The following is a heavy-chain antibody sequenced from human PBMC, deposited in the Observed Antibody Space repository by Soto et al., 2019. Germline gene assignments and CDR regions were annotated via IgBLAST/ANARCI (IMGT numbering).Heavy chain of an antibody. CDR3: ARPSVVPAAITTTIFGVNHYYYYGMDV. D-gene: IGHD2-2*01. Sequence: SETLSLTCTVSGGSISSSSYYWGWIRQPPGKGLEWIGSIYYSGSTYYNPSLKSRVTISVDTSKNQFSLKLSSVTAADTAVYYCARPSVVPAAITTTIFGVNHYYYYGMDVWGQGTTVTVSS. J-gene: IGHJ6*02. CDR2: IYYSGST. CDR1: GGSISSSSYY. V-gene: IGHV4-39*01.